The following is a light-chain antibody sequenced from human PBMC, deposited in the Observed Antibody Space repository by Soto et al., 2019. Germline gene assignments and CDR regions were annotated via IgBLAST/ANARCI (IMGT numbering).Light chain of an antibody. Sequence: QSAPAQPPAGSADPGQKDTIYCSESSSNVGGTSVARYGQPPGPAPKRFIYDDNERPAGIPDRFSASQSGTSVTLGISGVQNGDESDYYCGPWDSSLTSYVFGTGNKFT. CDR2: DDN. V-gene: IGLV1-51*01. CDR1: SSNVGGTS. J-gene: IGLJ1*01. CDR3: GPWDSSLTSYV.